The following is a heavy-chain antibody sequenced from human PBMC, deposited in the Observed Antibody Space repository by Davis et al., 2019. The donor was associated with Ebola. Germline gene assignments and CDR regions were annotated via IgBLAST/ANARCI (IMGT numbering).Heavy chain of an antibody. CDR2: ISYDGSNK. Sequence: GESLKISCAASGFTFSTYGMHWVRQAPGKGLEWVAVISYDGSNKYYADSVKGRFTISRDNSKNTLYLQMNSLRAEDTAVYYCASGLGRQRYYGSGSFVYYYGMDVWGQGTTVTVSS. CDR1: GFTFSTYG. J-gene: IGHJ6*02. D-gene: IGHD3-10*01. V-gene: IGHV3-30*03. CDR3: ASGLGRQRYYGSGSFVYYYGMDV.